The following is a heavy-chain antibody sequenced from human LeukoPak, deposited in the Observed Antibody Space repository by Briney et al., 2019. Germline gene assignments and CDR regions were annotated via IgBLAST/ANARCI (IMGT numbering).Heavy chain of an antibody. D-gene: IGHD6-13*01. CDR3: ARAHTEYSSSWYVDY. J-gene: IGHJ4*02. V-gene: IGHV4-39*01. CDR1: GGSISSSSYY. CDR2: IYYSGST. Sequence: SETLSLTCTLSGGSISSSSYYWGWIRQPPGKGLEWIGSIYYSGSTYYNPSLKSRVTISVDTSKNQFSLKLSSVTAADTAVYYCARAHTEYSSSWYVDYWGQGTLVTVSS.